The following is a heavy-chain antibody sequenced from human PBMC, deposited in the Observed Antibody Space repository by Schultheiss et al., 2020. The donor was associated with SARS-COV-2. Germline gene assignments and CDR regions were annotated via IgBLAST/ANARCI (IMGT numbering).Heavy chain of an antibody. J-gene: IGHJ4*02. CDR3: AKSTPCSSTSCYGALFDY. CDR2: ISGSGGST. V-gene: IGHV3-23*01. CDR1: GFTFSSYA. D-gene: IGHD2-2*01. Sequence: GGSLRLSCAASGFTFSSYAMSWVRQAPGKGLEWVSAISGSGGSTYYADSVKGRFTISRDNSKNTLYLQMNSLRAEDTAVYYCAKSTPCSSTSCYGALFDYWGQGTLVTVSS.